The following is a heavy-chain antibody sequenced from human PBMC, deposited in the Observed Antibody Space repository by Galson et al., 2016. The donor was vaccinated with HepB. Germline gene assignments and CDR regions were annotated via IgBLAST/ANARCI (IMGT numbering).Heavy chain of an antibody. CDR1: GFSFRSYA. V-gene: IGHV3-30*04. CDR2: ISFDGSDE. J-gene: IGHJ6*02. D-gene: IGHD3-10*01. Sequence: SLRLSCAASGFSFRSYAMHCVRQVPGKGLEWVAVISFDGSDEYYADSVKGRFTISRDNSKNTLYLQMNSLRVEDTAVYYCARGPGSYYRGREYYYGMDVWGQGTTVTVSS. CDR3: ARGPGSYYRGREYYYGMDV.